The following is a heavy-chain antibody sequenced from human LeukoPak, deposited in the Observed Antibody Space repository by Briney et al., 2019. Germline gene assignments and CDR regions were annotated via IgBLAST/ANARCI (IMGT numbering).Heavy chain of an antibody. D-gene: IGHD6-13*01. CDR1: GGSFSGYY. CDR2: INHSGST. CDR3: ARVGPIAAANYYYYYYYMDV. J-gene: IGHJ6*03. V-gene: IGHV4-34*01. Sequence: SETLSLTCAVYGGSFSGYYWSWIRQPPGKGLEWIGEINHSGSTNYNPSLKSRVTISVDTSKNQFSPKLSSVTAADTAVYYCARVGPIAAANYYYYYYYMDVWGKGTTVTVSS.